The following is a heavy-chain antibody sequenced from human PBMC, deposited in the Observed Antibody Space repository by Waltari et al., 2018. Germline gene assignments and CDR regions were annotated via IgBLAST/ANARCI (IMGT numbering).Heavy chain of an antibody. V-gene: IGHV4-39*01. Sequence: QLQLQESGPGLVKPSETLALTCTVAGDSISTNSYNWGWIRQPPGKGLEWFGSINYSGRTFYNPSLQSRVTLSVDTSKSQFSLNLRSVTAADTAVYYCGRLPRSDWIYHFDYWGQGTLVTVSS. CDR1: GDSISTNSYN. J-gene: IGHJ4*02. CDR3: GRLPRSDWIYHFDY. CDR2: INYSGRT. D-gene: IGHD1-7*01.